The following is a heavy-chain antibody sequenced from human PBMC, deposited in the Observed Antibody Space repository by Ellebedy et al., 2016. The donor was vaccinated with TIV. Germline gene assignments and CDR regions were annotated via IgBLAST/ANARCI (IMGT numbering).Heavy chain of an antibody. D-gene: IGHD6-13*01. CDR3: ARGKFAAAGIDY. J-gene: IGHJ4*02. CDR2: FYYGGSA. Sequence: MPSETLSLTCTVSGDSIDTSTYYWGWIRQPPGKGLEWIGSFYYGGSAYYNPSLKSRVTMSLDTSKNQFSLKLTSVTAADTAVYYCARGKFAAAGIDYWGQGTLVTVSS. CDR1: GDSIDTSTYY. V-gene: IGHV4-39*07.